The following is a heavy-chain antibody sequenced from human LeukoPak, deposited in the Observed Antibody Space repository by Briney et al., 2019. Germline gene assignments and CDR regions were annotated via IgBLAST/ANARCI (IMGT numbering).Heavy chain of an antibody. J-gene: IGHJ4*02. V-gene: IGHV1-18*01. D-gene: IGHD3-3*01. CDR1: GYTFTSYG. CDR3: ARNKRITIFGVVTRTFYFDY. CDR2: ISAYNGNT. Sequence: ASVKVSCKASGYTFTSYGISWVRQAPGQGLEWMGWISAYNGNTNYAQKLQGRATMTTDTSTSTAYMELRSLRSDDTAVYYCARNKRITIFGVVTRTFYFDYWGQGTLVTVSS.